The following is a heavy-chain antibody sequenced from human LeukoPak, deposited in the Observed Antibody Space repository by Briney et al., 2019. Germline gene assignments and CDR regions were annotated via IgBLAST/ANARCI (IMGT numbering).Heavy chain of an antibody. D-gene: IGHD4-17*01. J-gene: IGHJ4*02. CDR1: GGSISSYY. CDR3: AREGGDYGDYEYYFDY. V-gene: IGHV4-4*07. Sequence: SETLSLTCTVSGGSISSYYWSWIRQPAGKGLEWIGRIYTSGSTNYNPSLKSRVTISVDTSKNQFSLKLSSVTAADTAVYYCAREGGDYGDYEYYFDYWGQGILVTVSS. CDR2: IYTSGST.